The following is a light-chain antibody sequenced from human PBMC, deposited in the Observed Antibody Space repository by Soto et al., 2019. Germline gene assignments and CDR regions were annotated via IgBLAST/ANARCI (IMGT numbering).Light chain of an antibody. CDR2: GAS. J-gene: IGKJ2*01. CDR3: QHYNNLPFT. V-gene: IGKV3-15*01. CDR1: QNVSSN. Sequence: EIVMTQSPATLSVSPGERSTLSCRARQNVSSNLAWYQQKPGQAPSLLISGASARATGVPARFSGSGSGTEFTLTISSLQSEDFAVYYCQHYNNLPFTFGQGTKLEI.